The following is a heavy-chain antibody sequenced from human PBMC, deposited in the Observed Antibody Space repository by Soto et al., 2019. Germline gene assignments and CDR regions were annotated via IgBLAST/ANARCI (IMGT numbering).Heavy chain of an antibody. D-gene: IGHD2-2*01. J-gene: IGHJ3*02. CDR1: GSTFSSYW. CDR3: ARSYCGSISCSPWDAFDI. CDR2: INGDGSST. Sequence: LRLSCAASGSTFSSYWMHWVRQAPGKGLVWVSRINGDGSSTNNADSVKGRFTISRDNAKNTLFLQMNSLRAEDTAVYYCARSYCGSISCSPWDAFDIWGQGTMVTVSS. V-gene: IGHV3-74*01.